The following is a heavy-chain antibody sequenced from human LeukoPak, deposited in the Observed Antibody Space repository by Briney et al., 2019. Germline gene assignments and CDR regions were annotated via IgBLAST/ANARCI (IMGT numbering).Heavy chain of an antibody. J-gene: IGHJ4*02. D-gene: IGHD3-3*01. CDR2: IYYSGST. CDR1: GGSISSYY. Sequence: SETLSLTCTVSGGSISSYYWSWIRQPPGKGLEWIGYIYYSGSTNYNPSLKSRVTITVDTSKNQFSLKLSSVTAADTAVYYCARVWPFGSGHGYFDYWGQGTLVTVSS. CDR3: ARVWPFGSGHGYFDY. V-gene: IGHV4-59*01.